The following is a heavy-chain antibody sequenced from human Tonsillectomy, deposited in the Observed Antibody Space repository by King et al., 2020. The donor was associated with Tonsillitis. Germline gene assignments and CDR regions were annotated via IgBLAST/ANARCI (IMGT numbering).Heavy chain of an antibody. D-gene: IGHD5-18*01. CDR3: ARDRYSYGETTIDY. CDR1: GFTFSSYS. CDR2: ISYDGSKK. Sequence: VQLVQSGGGVVQPGRSLRLSCAASGFTFSSYSMHWVRPAPGKGLEWVAVISYDGSKKYYADSGKGRFTNSRDNSKNTLYLQMNSPRAEDTAVYYCARDRYSYGETTIDYWGQGTLVTVSS. J-gene: IGHJ4*02. V-gene: IGHV3-30-3*01.